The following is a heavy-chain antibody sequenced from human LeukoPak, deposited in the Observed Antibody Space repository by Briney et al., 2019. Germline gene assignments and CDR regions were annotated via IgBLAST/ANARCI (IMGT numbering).Heavy chain of an antibody. J-gene: IGHJ4*02. CDR1: GFTFSNFW. CDR2: INQGGSEK. D-gene: IGHD6-19*01. Sequence: GGSLRLSCAASGFTFSNFWMSWVRQAPGKGLEWVANINQGGSEKNYVDSVKGRSTISRDTAKNSLYLQMDSLRVEDTAIYYCARCSGWAFKNWGQGTLVTVSS. V-gene: IGHV3-7*01. CDR3: ARCSGWAFKN.